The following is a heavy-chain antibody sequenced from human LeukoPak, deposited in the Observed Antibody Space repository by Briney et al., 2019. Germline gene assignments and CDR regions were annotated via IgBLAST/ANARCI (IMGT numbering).Heavy chain of an antibody. Sequence: PSETLSLTCTVSGGSISSYYWGWIRQPAGKGLEWIGRIYSSGSTNYSPSLKSRVTISVDVSKNQFSLKLTSVSAADTAIYYCARDLLHRGYAFDIWGQGTMVTVSS. CDR3: ARDLLHRGYAFDI. V-gene: IGHV4-4*07. CDR2: IYSSGST. J-gene: IGHJ3*02. CDR1: GGSISSYY. D-gene: IGHD5-12*01.